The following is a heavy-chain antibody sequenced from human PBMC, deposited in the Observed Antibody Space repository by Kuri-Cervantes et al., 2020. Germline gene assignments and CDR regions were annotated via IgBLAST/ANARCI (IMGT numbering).Heavy chain of an antibody. CDR3: ARHGNKLGYCSSTSCYEPYYFDY. V-gene: IGHV4-34*01. Sequence: SQTLSLTCAVYGGSFSGYYWSWIRQPPGKGLEWIGEINHSGSTNYNPSLKSRVTISVDTSKNQFSLKLSSVTAADTAVYYCARHGNKLGYCSSTSCYEPYYFDYWGQGTLVTVSS. J-gene: IGHJ4*02. D-gene: IGHD2-2*01. CDR2: INHSGST. CDR1: GGSFSGYY.